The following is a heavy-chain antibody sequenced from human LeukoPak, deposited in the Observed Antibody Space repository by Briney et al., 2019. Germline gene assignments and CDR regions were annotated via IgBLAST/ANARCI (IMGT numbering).Heavy chain of an antibody. D-gene: IGHD3-22*01. CDR1: GYTFTSYG. CDR2: INPNSGGT. J-gene: IGHJ3*02. Sequence: GASVKVSCKASGYTFTSYGISWVRQAPGQGLEWMGWINPNSGGTKYAQKLQGRVTMTTDTSTSTAYMELRSLRSDDTAVYYCARDFDSSGFQGGGAFDIWGQGTMVTVSS. CDR3: ARDFDSSGFQGGGAFDI. V-gene: IGHV1-18*01.